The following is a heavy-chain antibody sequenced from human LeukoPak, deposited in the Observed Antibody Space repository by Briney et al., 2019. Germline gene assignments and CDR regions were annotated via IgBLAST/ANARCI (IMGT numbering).Heavy chain of an antibody. V-gene: IGHV3-7*01. CDR2: IKQDESEK. CDR1: GFTFSNYW. CDR3: ATPVGGVWSFDY. J-gene: IGHJ4*02. D-gene: IGHD2-15*01. Sequence: GGSLRLSCAASGFTFSNYWMTWVRQAPGKGLEWVVNIKQDESEKYYVDSVKGRFTVSRDNSKNSVYLQMNSLRAEDTAMYYCATPVGGVWSFDYWGQGTLVTVSS.